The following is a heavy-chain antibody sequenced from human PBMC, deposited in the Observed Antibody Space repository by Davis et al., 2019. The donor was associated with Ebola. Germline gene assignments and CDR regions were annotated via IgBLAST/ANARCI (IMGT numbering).Heavy chain of an antibody. V-gene: IGHV1-69*06. CDR2: IIPIFGTA. D-gene: IGHD6-13*01. Sequence: SVKVSCKASGGTFSSYAISWVRQAPGQGLEWMGGIIPIFGTANYAQKFQGRVTITADKSTSTAYMELSSLRSEDTAVYYCARACIAAAGHAVDMAYYYYGMDVWGQGTTVTVSS. J-gene: IGHJ6*02. CDR3: ARACIAAAGHAVDMAYYYYGMDV. CDR1: GGTFSSYA.